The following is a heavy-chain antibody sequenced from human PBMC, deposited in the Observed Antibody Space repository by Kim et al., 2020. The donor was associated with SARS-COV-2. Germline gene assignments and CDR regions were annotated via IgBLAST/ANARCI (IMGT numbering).Heavy chain of an antibody. J-gene: IGHJ4*02. D-gene: IGHD1-26*01. Sequence: TMYPQKLEDRGIITRDTSASTVYMEMSSLRSEDTAIYYCAREKDLLPLFDHWGQGTPVTVSS. CDR2: T. V-gene: IGHV1-3*01. CDR3: AREKDLLPLFDH.